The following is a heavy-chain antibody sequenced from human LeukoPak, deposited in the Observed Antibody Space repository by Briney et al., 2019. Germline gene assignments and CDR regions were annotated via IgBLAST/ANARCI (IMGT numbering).Heavy chain of an antibody. CDR3: ANLGSLYITDADY. CDR2: IRYDGSNK. CDR1: GFTFSSYG. J-gene: IGHJ4*02. D-gene: IGHD2-2*02. V-gene: IGHV3-30*02. Sequence: GGSLRLSCAASGFTFSSYGMHWVRQAPGKGLEWVAFIRYDGSNKYYADSVKGRFTISRDNSKNTLYLQMNSLRAEDTAVYYCANLGSLYITDADYWGQGTLVTVSS.